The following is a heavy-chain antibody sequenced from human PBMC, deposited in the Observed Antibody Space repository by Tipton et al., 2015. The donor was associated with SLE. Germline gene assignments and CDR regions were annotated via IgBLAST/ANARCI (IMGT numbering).Heavy chain of an antibody. D-gene: IGHD5-18*01. CDR2: ISTYMGNT. V-gene: IGHV1-18*01. J-gene: IGHJ6*03. CDR1: GYSFNSFA. CDR3: AKGYGMGNYYYMDV. Sequence: QLVQSGAEVKKPGASVKVSCKASGYSFNSFAIAWVRQAPGQGLEWMGWISTYMGNTNFAQKFQGRVTMTTDTSANTAYMELRGLRPDDTAVYYCAKGYGMGNYYYMDVWGKGTSVIVSS.